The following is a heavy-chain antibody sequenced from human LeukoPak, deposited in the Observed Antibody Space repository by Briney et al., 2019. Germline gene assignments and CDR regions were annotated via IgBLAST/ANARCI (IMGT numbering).Heavy chain of an antibody. V-gene: IGHV3-53*01. Sequence: GGSLRLSCAASGFTVSSNYMSWVRQAPGKGLEWVSVIYSGGSTYYADSVKGRFTISRDNSKNTLYLQMNSLRAEDTAVYYCAREYSSSSNRYYYYYMDVWGKGATVTASS. CDR3: AREYSSSSNRYYYYYMDV. D-gene: IGHD6-6*01. CDR2: IYSGGST. J-gene: IGHJ6*03. CDR1: GFTVSSNY.